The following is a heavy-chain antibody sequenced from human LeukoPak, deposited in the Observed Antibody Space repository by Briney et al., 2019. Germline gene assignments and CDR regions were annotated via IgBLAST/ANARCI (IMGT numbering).Heavy chain of an antibody. V-gene: IGHV3-64*04. J-gene: IGHJ4*02. Sequence: GGSRRLSCSASGFTFSSYAMLWVRQAPGKGLEWVSAISSGGSTHYADSVTGRFTISRDDSENTLYLQRNSLRAEYTAVYDCAMNWNCDYWGQGTLVTVSS. D-gene: IGHD1-1*01. CDR2: ISSGGST. CDR3: AMNWNCDY. CDR1: GFTFSSYA.